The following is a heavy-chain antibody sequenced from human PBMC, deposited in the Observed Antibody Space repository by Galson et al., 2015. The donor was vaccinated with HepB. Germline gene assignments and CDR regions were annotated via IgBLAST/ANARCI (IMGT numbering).Heavy chain of an antibody. V-gene: IGHV3-7*03. CDR2: INEDGNQK. CDR1: GVAFSSSW. Sequence: SLRLSCAASGVAFSSSWMTWARQAPGKGLEWVATINEDGNQKYYVDSVKGRLTISRDNAKNSLYLHMDSLRGDDTAVYYCAGCDSRGLDCYWGQGTLVTVSS. D-gene: IGHD3-10*01. CDR3: AGCDSRGLDCY. J-gene: IGHJ4*02.